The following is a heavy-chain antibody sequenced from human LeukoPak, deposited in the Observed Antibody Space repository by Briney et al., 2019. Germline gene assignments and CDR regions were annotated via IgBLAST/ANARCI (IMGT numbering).Heavy chain of an antibody. CDR2: ISGSGGST. D-gene: IGHD3-10*01. CDR1: GFTFSSYA. CDR3: ATAPPFGESFYWYFDL. V-gene: IGHV3-23*01. J-gene: IGHJ2*01. Sequence: PGGSLRLSCAASGFTFSSYAMSWVRRAPGKGLEWVSAISGSGGSTYYADSVKGRFTISRDNSKNTLYLQMNSLRAEDTAVYYCATAPPFGESFYWYFDLWGRGTLVTVSS.